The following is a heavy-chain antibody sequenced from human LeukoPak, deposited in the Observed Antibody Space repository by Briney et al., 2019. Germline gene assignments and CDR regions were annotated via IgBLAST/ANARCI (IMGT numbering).Heavy chain of an antibody. CDR1: GFTFSGHA. CDR2: ITTSSDT. Sequence: PGGSLRLSCATSGFTFSGHAMAWVRQTPGKGLQWVSGITTSSDTYYADSVKGRFTVSRDNSKSTLYLEMNSLRDEDTAVYHCAKRPSSSTSNSASAFDVWGQGTMVTVSS. J-gene: IGHJ3*01. V-gene: IGHV3-23*01. D-gene: IGHD2-2*01. CDR3: AKRPSSSTSNSASAFDV.